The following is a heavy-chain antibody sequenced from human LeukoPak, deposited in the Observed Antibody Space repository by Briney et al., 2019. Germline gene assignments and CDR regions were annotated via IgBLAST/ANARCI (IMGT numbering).Heavy chain of an antibody. J-gene: IGHJ6*02. CDR2: IIPIFGTA. CDR3: ARGEEGNYYYYYGMDV. V-gene: IGHV1-69*13. Sequence: SVKVSCKASGGTFSSYAISWVRQAPGQGLEWMGGIIPIFGTANYAQKFQGRVTITADESTSTAYMELSSLRSEDTAVYYCARGEEGNYYYYYGMDVWGQGTTVTVSS. CDR1: GGTFSSYA.